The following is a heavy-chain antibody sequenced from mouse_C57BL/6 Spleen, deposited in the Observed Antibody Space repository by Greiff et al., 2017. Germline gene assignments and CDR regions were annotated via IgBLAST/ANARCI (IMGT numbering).Heavy chain of an antibody. D-gene: IGHD3-2*02. CDR1: GFTFSDAW. V-gene: IGHV6-6*01. CDR2: IRNKANNHAT. Sequence: EVQLVESGGGLVQPGGSMKLSCAASGFTFSDAWMDWVRQSPEKGLEWVAEIRNKANNHATYYAESVKGRFTISRDDSKSSVYLQMNSLRAEDTGIYYCTRQTAQALYAMDYWGQGTSVTVSS. CDR3: TRQTAQALYAMDY. J-gene: IGHJ4*01.